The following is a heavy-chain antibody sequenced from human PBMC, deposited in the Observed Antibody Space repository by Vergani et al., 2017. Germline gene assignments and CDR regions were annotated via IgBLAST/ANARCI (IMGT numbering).Heavy chain of an antibody. CDR3: ARSGWELEWDY. CDR1: GGSISSGGYY. Sequence: QVQLQESGPGLVKPSQTLSLTCPVSGGSISSGGYYWSWIRQHPGKGLEWIGYIYYSGSTYYNPSLKSRVTISVDTSKNQFSLKLSSVTAADTVVYYCARSGWELEWDYWGQGTLVTVSS. V-gene: IGHV4-31*03. D-gene: IGHD1-26*01. CDR2: IYYSGST. J-gene: IGHJ4*02.